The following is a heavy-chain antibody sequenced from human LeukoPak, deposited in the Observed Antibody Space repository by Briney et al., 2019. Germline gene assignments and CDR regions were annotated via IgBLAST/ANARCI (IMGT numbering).Heavy chain of an antibody. V-gene: IGHV3-66*01. CDR1: GFTVSSNY. D-gene: IGHD3-16*01. Sequence: GGSLRLSCAASGFTVSSNYMSWVRQAPGKGLEWVSVIYSGGSTYYADSVKGRFTISRDNSKNTLYLQMNSLRAEDTAVYYCARDGGPIRAYYYYGMDVWGQGTTVTVSS. CDR3: ARDGGPIRAYYYYGMDV. CDR2: IYSGGST. J-gene: IGHJ6*02.